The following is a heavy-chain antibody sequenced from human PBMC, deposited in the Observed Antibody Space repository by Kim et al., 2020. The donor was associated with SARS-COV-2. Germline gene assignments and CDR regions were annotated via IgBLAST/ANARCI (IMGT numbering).Heavy chain of an antibody. CDR3: ARFEMVRGVILNY. D-gene: IGHD3-10*01. Sequence: SETLSLTCAVYGGSFSGYYWSWIRQPPGKGLEWIGEINHSGSTNYNPSLKSRVTISVDTSKNQFSLKLSSVTAADTAVYYCARFEMVRGVILNYWGQGTLVTVSS. J-gene: IGHJ4*02. V-gene: IGHV4-34*01. CDR2: INHSGST. CDR1: GGSFSGYY.